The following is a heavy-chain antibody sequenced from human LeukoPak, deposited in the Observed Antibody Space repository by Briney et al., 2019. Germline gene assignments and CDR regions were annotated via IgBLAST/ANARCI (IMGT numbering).Heavy chain of an antibody. CDR1: GFTFSDYY. D-gene: IGHD1-26*01. V-gene: IGHV3-11*01. CDR3: ATLWELTAFDI. J-gene: IGHJ3*02. Sequence: GGSLRLSCAPSGFTFSDYYMSWLRQAPGKGLEWVSYISSSGSTIYYADSVKGRFTNARDNAKNSLYLQMNSLRAEDTAVYYCATLWELTAFDIWGQGTMVTVSS. CDR2: ISSSGSTI.